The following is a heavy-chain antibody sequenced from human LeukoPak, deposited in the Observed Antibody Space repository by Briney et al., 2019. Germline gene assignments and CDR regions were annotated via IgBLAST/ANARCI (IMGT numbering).Heavy chain of an antibody. J-gene: IGHJ4*02. CDR1: GFTFSSYA. D-gene: IGHD7-27*01. CDR2: VSSTGGYI. CDR3: ARDLNWETY. V-gene: IGHV3-21*01. Sequence: GGSLRLSCAASGFTFSSYAMSWVRQAPGKGLEWVASVSSTGGYIYYAESLRGRFTISRGNAKNSLYLQMNSLRVEDTAVYYCARDLNWETYWGQGTLVSVSS.